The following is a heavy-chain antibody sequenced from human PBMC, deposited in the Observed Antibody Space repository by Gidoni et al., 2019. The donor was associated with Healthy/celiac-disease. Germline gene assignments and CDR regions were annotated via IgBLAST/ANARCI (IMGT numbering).Heavy chain of an antibody. J-gene: IGHJ6*03. CDR3: ARDLQSTVTSPDYYYYYYMDV. V-gene: IGHV4-4*07. CDR1: VCSISSYH. Sequence: VQLQESGPGLVKPSETLSLTCPVSVCSISSYHWRWIRQPAGKGLEWIGRIYTSGSTNYNPYLKSRVTMSVDTSKNQFSLKLSSVTAADTAVYYCARDLQSTVTSPDYYYYYYMDVWGKGTTVTVSS. D-gene: IGHD4-4*01. CDR2: IYTSGST.